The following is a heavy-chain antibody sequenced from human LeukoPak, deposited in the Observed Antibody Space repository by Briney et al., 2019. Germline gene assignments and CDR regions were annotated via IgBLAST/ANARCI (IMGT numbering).Heavy chain of an antibody. D-gene: IGHD2-2*01. Sequence: PGGSLRLSCAASGFTFSSYSMNWVRQAPGKGLEWVSYFSKSSDRIYHADSVKGRFTISRDNAKNSLYLQMDSLRAEDTAVYYCARDLLNDEGSSYFFDQWGQGTLVSVSS. CDR1: GFTFSSYS. CDR2: FSKSSDRI. V-gene: IGHV3-48*04. CDR3: ARDLLNDEGSSYFFDQ. J-gene: IGHJ4*02.